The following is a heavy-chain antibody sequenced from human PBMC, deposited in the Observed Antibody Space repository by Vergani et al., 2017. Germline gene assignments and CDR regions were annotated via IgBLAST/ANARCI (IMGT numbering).Heavy chain of an antibody. CDR1: GFTFSSYA. CDR2: ISGSGGNT. D-gene: IGHD2-15*01. CDR3: AKARDPNCKGGNCYSYYYGLDL. J-gene: IGHJ6*02. Sequence: EVQLLESGGGLVQPGGSLRLSCGASGFTFSSYAMTWVRQAPGKGLEWVSAISGSGGNTFYTDSVKGRFTISRDNSKDTLYLQMNSLRVEDTAIYYCAKARDPNCKGGNCYSYYYGLDLGVQGTTVTVSS. V-gene: IGHV3-23*01.